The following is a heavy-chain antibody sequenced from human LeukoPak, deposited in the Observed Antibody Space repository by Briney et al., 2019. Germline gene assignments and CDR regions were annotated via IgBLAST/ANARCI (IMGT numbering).Heavy chain of an antibody. Sequence: GSLRLSCSASGFTFSNYWMSWVRQAPGKGLEWVANIKQDESEKYYVDSVKGRFTISRDNAKSSLYLQMNSLRAEDAAVYYCARALDSSSSRYQAFEEWGQGTLVTVSS. CDR3: ARALDSSSSRYQAFEE. CDR1: GFTFSNYW. J-gene: IGHJ4*02. V-gene: IGHV3-7*01. D-gene: IGHD2-2*01. CDR2: IKQDESEK.